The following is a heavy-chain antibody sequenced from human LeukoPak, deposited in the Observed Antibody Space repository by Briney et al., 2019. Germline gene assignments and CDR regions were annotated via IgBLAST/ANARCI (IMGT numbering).Heavy chain of an antibody. J-gene: IGHJ4*02. CDR1: GGSFGGYY. CDR2: INHSGST. D-gene: IGHD3-22*01. Sequence: PSETLSLTCAFYGGSFGGYYWSWIRQPPGKGLEWIGEINHSGSTNYNPSLKSRVTISVDTSKNLFSLKLSSVTAADTAVYYCARGLNYYASSGYYGYWGQGTLVTVSS. CDR3: ARGLNYYASSGYYGY. V-gene: IGHV4-34*01.